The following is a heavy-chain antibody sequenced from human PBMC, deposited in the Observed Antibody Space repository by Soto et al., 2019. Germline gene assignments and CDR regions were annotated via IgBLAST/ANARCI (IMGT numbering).Heavy chain of an antibody. CDR3: ARDHFGDTSMGTAYYYYYGMDV. J-gene: IGHJ6*02. Sequence: GGSLRVSCAASGFTFSSYSMNWVRQAPGKGLEWISYISSRSSTIYYADSVKGRFTISRDNAKNSLYLQMNSLRDEDTAVYYCARDHFGDTSMGTAYYYYYGMDVWGQGNTVTVSS. CDR1: GFTFSSYS. D-gene: IGHD5-18*01. CDR2: ISSRSSTI. V-gene: IGHV3-48*02.